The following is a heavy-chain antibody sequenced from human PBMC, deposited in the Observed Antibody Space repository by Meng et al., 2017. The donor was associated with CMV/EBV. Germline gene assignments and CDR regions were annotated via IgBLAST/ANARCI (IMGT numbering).Heavy chain of an antibody. CDR3: ARDKVLRLRGGDYYYGMDV. CDR1: GFTVSSYY. J-gene: IGHJ6*02. V-gene: IGHV3-53*01. CDR2: IYSGGST. D-gene: IGHD5-12*01. Sequence: GESLKISCAASGFTVSSYYMSWVRQAPGKGLEWVSVIYSGGSTYYADSVKGRFTISRDNSKNTLYLQMNSLRAEDTTVYYCARDKVLRLRGGDYYYGMDVWGQGTTVTVSS.